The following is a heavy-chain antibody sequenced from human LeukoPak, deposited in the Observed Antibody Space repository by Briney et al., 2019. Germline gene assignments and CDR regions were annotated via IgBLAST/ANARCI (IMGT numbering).Heavy chain of an antibody. V-gene: IGHV4-38-2*02. CDR2: IYHSGST. CDR1: GYSNSSGYY. Sequence: SETLSLXCTVSGYSNSSGYYWGWIRQPPGKGLEWIGSIYHSGSTYYNPSLKSRVTISVDTSKNQFSLKLSSVTAADTAVYYCASWIDYWGQGTLVTVSS. D-gene: IGHD1-1*01. CDR3: ASWIDY. J-gene: IGHJ4*02.